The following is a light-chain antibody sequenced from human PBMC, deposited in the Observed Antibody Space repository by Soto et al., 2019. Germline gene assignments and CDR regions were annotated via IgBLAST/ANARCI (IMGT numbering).Light chain of an antibody. CDR3: QQTKSFPLT. Sequence: DIQMTQSPSAVSASVGDRVTITCRASQDISSWLAWYQQKPGKAPKVLIYAAFSLESGVPSRFSGSGSGTDFTLTISSLQPEDXATYYXQQTKSFPLTFGGGTKVEMK. CDR1: QDISSW. CDR2: AAF. V-gene: IGKV1D-12*01. J-gene: IGKJ4*01.